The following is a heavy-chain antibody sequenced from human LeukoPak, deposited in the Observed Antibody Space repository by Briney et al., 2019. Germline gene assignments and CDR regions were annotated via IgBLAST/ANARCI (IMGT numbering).Heavy chain of an antibody. CDR3: ARLRTYGDYFDY. J-gene: IGHJ4*02. CDR1: GGSISSSSYY. Sequence: SETLSLTCTVSGGSISSSSYYWGWIRQPPGKGLEWIGSIYYSGSTYYNPSLKSRVTISVDTSKNQFSLKLSSVTAADTAVYYCARLRTYGDYFDYWGQGTLVTVSS. CDR2: IYYSGST. V-gene: IGHV4-39*01. D-gene: IGHD4-17*01.